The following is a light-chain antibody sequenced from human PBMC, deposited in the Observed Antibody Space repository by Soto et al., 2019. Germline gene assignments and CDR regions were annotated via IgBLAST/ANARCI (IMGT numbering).Light chain of an antibody. V-gene: IGKV1-5*03. CDR2: KAS. CDR3: QQYEAYPLT. Sequence: DIQLTQSPSTLSASVGDRATITCRASQRISSWLAWYQQKPGKAPKLLVYKASSLESGVPARFSGSGSGTEFTLTISTLQPDDFATYYCQQYEAYPLTFGGGTKGEI. CDR1: QRISSW. J-gene: IGKJ4*01.